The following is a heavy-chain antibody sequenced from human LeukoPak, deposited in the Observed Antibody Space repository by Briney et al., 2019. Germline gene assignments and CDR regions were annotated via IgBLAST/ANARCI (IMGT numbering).Heavy chain of an antibody. V-gene: IGHV3-30*18. CDR1: GFTFSSYG. CDR3: AKGGVIANA. D-gene: IGHD3-10*01. J-gene: IGHJ6*02. CDR2: ISYDGSNK. Sequence: GRSLRLSCAASGFTFSSYGMHWVRQAPGKELEWVAVISYDGSNKYYADSVKGRFTISRDNSKNTLYLQMNSLRAEDTAVYYCAKGGVIANAWGQGTTVTVSS.